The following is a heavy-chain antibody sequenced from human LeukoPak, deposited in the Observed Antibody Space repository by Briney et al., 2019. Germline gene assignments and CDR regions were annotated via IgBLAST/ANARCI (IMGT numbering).Heavy chain of an antibody. J-gene: IGHJ6*03. CDR2: IKQDGSEK. D-gene: IGHD3-10*01. V-gene: IGHV3-7*01. CDR1: GFTFSSYW. Sequence: PGGSLRLSCAASGFTFSSYWMSWVRQAPGKGLEWVANIKQDGSEKYYVDSVKGRFTISRDNAKNSLYLRMNSLRAEDTAVYYCARAGSGPYYYYMDVWGKGTTVTVSS. CDR3: ARAGSGPYYYYMDV.